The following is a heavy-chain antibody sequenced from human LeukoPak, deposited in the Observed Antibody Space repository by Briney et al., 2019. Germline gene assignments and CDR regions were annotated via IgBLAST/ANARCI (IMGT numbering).Heavy chain of an antibody. CDR3: AKSISSTNDYHYIDF. CDR2: MIPTPGIA. D-gene: IGHD2-2*01. CDR1: GGTFSSYT. V-gene: IGHV1-69*02. J-gene: IGHJ4*03. Sequence: SVKVSCKASGGTFSSYTISWVRQAPGQGLEWMGRMIPTPGIANYAQKFKGRVTITADKSTNTPYMELSSLRSEDTAVYYCAKSISSTNDYHYIDFWGQGTLVTVSS.